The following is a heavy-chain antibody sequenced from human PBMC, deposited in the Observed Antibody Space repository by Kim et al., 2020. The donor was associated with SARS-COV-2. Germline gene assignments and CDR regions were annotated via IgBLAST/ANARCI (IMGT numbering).Heavy chain of an antibody. Sequence: GSLSLTCAVYGGSFSGYYWSWIRQPPGKGLEWIGEINHSGSTNYNPSLKSRVTISVDTSKNQFSLKLSSVTAADTAVYYCARDTYYDFWSGYYGDYGMDVWGQGTTVTVSS. J-gene: IGHJ6*02. CDR1: GGSFSGYY. V-gene: IGHV4-34*01. D-gene: IGHD3-3*01. CDR3: ARDTYYDFWSGYYGDYGMDV. CDR2: INHSGST.